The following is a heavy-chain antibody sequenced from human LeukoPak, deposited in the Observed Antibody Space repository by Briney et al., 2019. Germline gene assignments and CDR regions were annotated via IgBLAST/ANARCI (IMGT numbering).Heavy chain of an antibody. CDR1: GFTFSSYG. J-gene: IGHJ4*02. CDR3: AKMGFSGSYEFDY. Sequence: GGSLRLSCAASGFTFSSYGMSWVRQAPGKGLEWVSAISGSGGSTYYADSVKGRFTISRDNSKNTLYLQMSSLRAEDTAVYYCAKMGFSGSYEFDYWGQGTLVTVSS. V-gene: IGHV3-23*01. D-gene: IGHD3-10*01. CDR2: ISGSGGST.